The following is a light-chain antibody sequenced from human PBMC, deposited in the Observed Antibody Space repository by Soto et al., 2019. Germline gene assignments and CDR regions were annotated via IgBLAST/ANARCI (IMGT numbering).Light chain of an antibody. J-gene: IGKJ4*01. CDR3: QQYGSSPLT. V-gene: IGKV3-20*01. CDR1: QIVSNDY. Sequence: EIVLTQSPGTLSLSPGERATLSCRASQIVSNDYLAWYQQKPGQPPRLLIYGAYSRAPAFPDRFSGSGSGTDFTLTISSLEPEDVAVYYCQQYGSSPLTFGGGTKVEI. CDR2: GAY.